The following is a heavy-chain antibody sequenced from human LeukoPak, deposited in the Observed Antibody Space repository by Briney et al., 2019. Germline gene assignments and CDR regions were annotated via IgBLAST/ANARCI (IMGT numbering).Heavy chain of an antibody. D-gene: IGHD3-10*01. J-gene: IGHJ3*02. V-gene: IGHV1-8*01. CDR3: ARFGPRYDDAFDI. CDR2: MNPNSGNT. Sequence: ASVKVSCKASGYTFTSYDINWVRQAAGQGLEWMGWMNPNSGNTVYAQKFQGRVTMTRNTSISAAYMELSSLRSEDTAVYYCARFGPRYDDAFDIGAKGQWSPSRQ. CDR1: GYTFTSYD.